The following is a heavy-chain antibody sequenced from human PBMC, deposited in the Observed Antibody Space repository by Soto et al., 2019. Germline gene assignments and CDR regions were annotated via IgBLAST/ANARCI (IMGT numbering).Heavy chain of an antibody. D-gene: IGHD6-6*01. CDR1: GYTFTSYG. J-gene: IGHJ5*02. CDR2: ISAYNGNT. V-gene: IGHV1-18*01. CDR3: ARTPSYSSSSFTRWFDP. Sequence: QVQLVQSGAEVKKPGASVKVSCKASGYTFTSYGISWVRQAPGQGLEWMGWISAYNGNTNYAQKLQGRVTMTTDTSTSTAYMELRSLRSDDTAVHYCARTPSYSSSSFTRWFDPWGQGTLVTVSS.